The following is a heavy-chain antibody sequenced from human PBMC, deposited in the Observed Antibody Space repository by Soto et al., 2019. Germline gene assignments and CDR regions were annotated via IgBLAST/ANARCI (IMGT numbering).Heavy chain of an antibody. Sequence: GGSLRLSCAASGFTVSSNYMSWVRQAPGKGLEWVSVIYSGGSTYYADSVKGRFTISRDNSKNTLYLQMNSLRAEDTAVYYCARGTESICTNGVCFPKRINWGQGTLVTVSS. CDR2: IYSGGST. CDR3: ARGTESICTNGVCFPKRIN. J-gene: IGHJ4*02. CDR1: GFTVSSNY. V-gene: IGHV3-66*01. D-gene: IGHD2-8*01.